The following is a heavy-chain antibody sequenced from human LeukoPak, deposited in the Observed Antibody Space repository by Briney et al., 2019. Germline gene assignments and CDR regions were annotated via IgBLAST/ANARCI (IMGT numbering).Heavy chain of an antibody. V-gene: IGHV1-46*01. J-gene: IGHJ4*02. Sequence: ASVKVSCKASGYTFTSYYMHWVRQAPGQGLEWMGIINPSGGSTSYAQKFQGRVTMTRDTSISTAYMELSRLRSDDTAVYYCARGIAAAGDEGFDYWGQGTLVTVSS. CDR1: GYTFTSYY. CDR2: INPSGGST. D-gene: IGHD6-13*01. CDR3: ARGIAAAGDEGFDY.